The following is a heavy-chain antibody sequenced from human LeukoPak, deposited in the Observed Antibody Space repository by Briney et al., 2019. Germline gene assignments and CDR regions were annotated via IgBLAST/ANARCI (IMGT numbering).Heavy chain of an antibody. CDR3: ARDAVKADYGDHFYYYYYMDV. V-gene: IGHV3-30*04. D-gene: IGHD4-17*01. CDR1: GFTFSSYA. CDR2: ISYDGSNK. Sequence: GGSLRLSCAASGFTFSSYAMHWVRQAPGKGLEWVAVISYDGSNKYYADSVKGRFTISRDNSKNTLYLQVNSLRAEDTAVYYCARDAVKADYGDHFYYYYYMDVWGKGTTVTVSS. J-gene: IGHJ6*03.